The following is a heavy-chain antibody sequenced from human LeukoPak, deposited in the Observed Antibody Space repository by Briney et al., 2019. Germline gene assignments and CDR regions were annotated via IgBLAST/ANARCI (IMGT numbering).Heavy chain of an antibody. CDR1: GVSFSGYY. CDR2: INQSGGT. D-gene: IGHD7-27*01. V-gene: IGHV4-34*01. J-gene: IGHJ4*02. Sequence: SETLSLTCAVYGVSFSGYYWSWIRQPPGKGLEWIGEINQSGGTYYNPSLKSRVTISVDTSTHQFSLKLDSVTAADTAVYFCARGFRGDNFDYWGQGTLVTVSS. CDR3: ARGFRGDNFDY.